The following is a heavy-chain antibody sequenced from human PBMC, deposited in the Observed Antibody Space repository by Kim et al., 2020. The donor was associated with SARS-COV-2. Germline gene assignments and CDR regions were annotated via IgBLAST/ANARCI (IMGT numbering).Heavy chain of an antibody. V-gene: IGHV3-30-3*01. CDR1: GFTFSSYA. D-gene: IGHD2-2*02. Sequence: GGSLRLSCAASGFTFSSYAMHWVRQAPGKGLEWVAVISYDGSNKYYADSVKGRFTISRDNSKNTLYLQMNSLRAEDTAVYYCARDLIDCSSTSCYSSDYYYYGMDVWGQGTTVTVSS. CDR3: ARDLIDCSSTSCYSSDYYYYGMDV. J-gene: IGHJ6*02. CDR2: ISYDGSNK.